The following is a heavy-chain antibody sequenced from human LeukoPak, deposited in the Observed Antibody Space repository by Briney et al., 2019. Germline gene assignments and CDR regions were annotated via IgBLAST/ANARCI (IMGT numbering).Heavy chain of an antibody. CDR2: IYYSGIT. CDR3: ARDKSSSWGPYYYYMDV. Sequence: PSETLSLTCTVSGGSISTYYWSWIRQPPGKGLEWIGYIYYSGITNYNPSLKSRVTISIDTSKNQFSLKLSSVTAADTAVYYCARDKSSSWGPYYYYMDVWGKGTTVTVSS. V-gene: IGHV4-59*01. J-gene: IGHJ6*03. D-gene: IGHD6-13*01. CDR1: GGSISTYY.